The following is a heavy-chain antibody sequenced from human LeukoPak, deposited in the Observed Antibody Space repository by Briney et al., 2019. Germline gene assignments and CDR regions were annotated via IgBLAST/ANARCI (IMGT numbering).Heavy chain of an antibody. CDR2: ITGSGDNT. V-gene: IGHV3-23*01. D-gene: IGHD3-3*02. Sequence: PGGSLRLSCAASGFTFSNYAMIWVRQAPGKGLHWVSSITGSGDNTYYADSVKGRFTISRDNSKNTLYLQMNSLRAEDTAVYYCAREISSHFDYWGQGTLVTVSS. CDR3: AREISSHFDY. J-gene: IGHJ4*02. CDR1: GFTFSNYA.